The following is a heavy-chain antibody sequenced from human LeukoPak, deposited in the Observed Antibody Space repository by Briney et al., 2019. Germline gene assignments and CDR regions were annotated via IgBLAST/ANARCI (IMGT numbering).Heavy chain of an antibody. V-gene: IGHV3-30*02. CDR2: TRYDGSNK. J-gene: IGHJ4*02. CDR1: GFIFSSYG. CDR3: AKDRSGSYSQGLDY. D-gene: IGHD1-26*01. Sequence: QTGGSLRLSCAASGFIFSSYGMHWVRQAPGKGLEWVAFTRYDGSNKYYADSVKGRFTISRDNSKNTLYLQMNSLRAEDTAVYHCAKDRSGSYSQGLDYWGQGTLVTASS.